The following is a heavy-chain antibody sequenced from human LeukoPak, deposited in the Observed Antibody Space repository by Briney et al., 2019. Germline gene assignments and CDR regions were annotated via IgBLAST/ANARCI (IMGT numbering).Heavy chain of an antibody. J-gene: IGHJ4*02. CDR1: GFTFSLYS. Sequence: GGSLRLSCAASGFTFSLYSMHWVRPAPGKGLEWVAVISFNGNNQSHAQSLKGRFTISRDNSKRALYLYMNDLRDDDTAIYYCARLASGSSGQSFDFWGQGTLVTVSS. V-gene: IGHV3-30*04. D-gene: IGHD6-19*01. CDR3: ARLASGSSGQSFDF. CDR2: ISFNGNNQ.